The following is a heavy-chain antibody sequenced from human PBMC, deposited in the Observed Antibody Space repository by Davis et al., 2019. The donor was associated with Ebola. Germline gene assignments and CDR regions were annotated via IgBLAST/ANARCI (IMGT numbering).Heavy chain of an antibody. CDR3: ARSSGDLDY. D-gene: IGHD4-17*01. J-gene: IGHJ4*02. V-gene: IGHV4-30-4*08. Sequence: SETLSLTCTVSGGSISSSSYYWGWIRQPPGKGLEWIGYIYYSGSTYYNPSLKSRVTISVDTSKNQFSLKLSSVTAADTAVYYCARSSGDLDYWGQGTLVTVSS. CDR2: IYYSGST. CDR1: GGSISSSSYY.